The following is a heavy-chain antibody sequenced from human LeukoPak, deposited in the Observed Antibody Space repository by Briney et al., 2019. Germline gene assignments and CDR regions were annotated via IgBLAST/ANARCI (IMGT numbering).Heavy chain of an antibody. D-gene: IGHD1-26*01. CDR1: GYTFTSYG. CDR3: AREGSGSLYYYYGMDV. CDR2: INPNSGGT. Sequence: GASVKVSCKASGYTFTSYGISWVRQAPGQGLEWMGWINPNSGGTNYAQKFQGWVTKTRDTSISTAYMELSRLRSDDTAVYYCAREGSGSLYYYYGMDVWGQGTTVTVSS. V-gene: IGHV1-2*04. J-gene: IGHJ6*02.